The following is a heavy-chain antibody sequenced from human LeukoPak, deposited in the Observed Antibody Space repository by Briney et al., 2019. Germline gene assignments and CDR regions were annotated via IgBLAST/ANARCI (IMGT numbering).Heavy chain of an antibody. Sequence: ASVKVSCKASGYTFTGYYMHWVRQAPGQGLEWMGWINPNSGGTNYAQKFQGRVTMTRDTSISTAYMELSRLRSDDTAVYYCARALYIVAVWWFDPWGQGTLVTVSS. D-gene: IGHD5-12*01. CDR1: GYTFTGYY. CDR2: INPNSGGT. CDR3: ARALYIVAVWWFDP. J-gene: IGHJ5*02. V-gene: IGHV1-2*02.